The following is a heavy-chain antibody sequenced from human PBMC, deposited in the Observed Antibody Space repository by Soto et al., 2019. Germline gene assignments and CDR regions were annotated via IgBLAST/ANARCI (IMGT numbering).Heavy chain of an antibody. CDR2: ISAYNGNT. V-gene: IGHV1-18*01. J-gene: IGHJ4*02. CDR3: ARDIPTLSTVTTSIRYFDY. D-gene: IGHD4-4*01. CDR1: GYTFTNHG. Sequence: ASVKVSCKASGYTFTNHGISWVRQAPGQGLEWMGWISAYNGNTNYAQKLQGRVTMTTDTSTSTAYMELRSLRSDDTAVYYCARDIPTLSTVTTSIRYFDYWGQGTLVTVSS.